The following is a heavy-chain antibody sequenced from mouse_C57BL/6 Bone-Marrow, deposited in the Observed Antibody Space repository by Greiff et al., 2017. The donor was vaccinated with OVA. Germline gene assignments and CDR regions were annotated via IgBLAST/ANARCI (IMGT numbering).Heavy chain of an antibody. CDR2: INYDGSST. J-gene: IGHJ2*01. CDR3: ARGGFKSSSGPFDC. V-gene: IGHV5-16*01. CDR1: GFTFSDYY. D-gene: IGHD3-1*01. Sequence: EVKVEESEGGLVQPGSSMKLSCTASGFTFSDYYMDWVRQVPEKGLEWVANINYDGSSTYYLDSLKSRFIISRDNAKNILYMQMSSLKSEDTATYYCARGGFKSSSGPFDCWGQGTTLTVSS.